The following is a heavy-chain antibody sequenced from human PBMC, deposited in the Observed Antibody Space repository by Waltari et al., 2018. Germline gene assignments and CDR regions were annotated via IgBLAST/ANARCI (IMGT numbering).Heavy chain of an antibody. CDR3: AREDDFWSGYNDY. CDR1: GFTVSSNY. CDR2: ISSSSSYI. Sequence: EVQLVESGGGLIQPGGSLRLSCAASGFTVSSNYMSWVRQAPGKGLEWVSSISSSSSYIYYADSVKGRFTISRDNAKNSLYLQMNSLRAEDTAVYYCAREDDFWSGYNDYWGQGTLVTVSS. J-gene: IGHJ4*02. V-gene: IGHV3-21*01. D-gene: IGHD3-3*01.